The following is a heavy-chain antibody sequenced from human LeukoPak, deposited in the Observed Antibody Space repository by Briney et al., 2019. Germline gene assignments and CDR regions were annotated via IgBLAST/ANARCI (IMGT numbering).Heavy chain of an antibody. CDR2: INPNSGDT. Sequence: ASVKVSCKASGYTFSGYYMHWVRQAPGQGLEWMGRINPNSGDTNYAQKFQGRVTMTRDTSISTAYMELSRLRSDDTAVYYCARFPRKTVTTNYWGQGTLVTVSP. J-gene: IGHJ4*02. D-gene: IGHD4-17*01. V-gene: IGHV1-2*06. CDR3: ARFPRKTVTTNY. CDR1: GYTFSGYY.